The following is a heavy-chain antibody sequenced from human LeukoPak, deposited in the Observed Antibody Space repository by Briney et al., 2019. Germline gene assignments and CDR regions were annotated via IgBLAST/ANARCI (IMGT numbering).Heavy chain of an antibody. CDR1: GFTFRAYD. CDR2: IGPDGDT. V-gene: IGHV3-13*01. Sequence: GGSLRLSCAASGFTFRAYDVHWVRQTAGKGLEWVSGIGPDGDTYYADSVKGRFTISRENGENSVHLQMNSLRAGDTAVYYCVRDSNYYAMDVWGQGTTVTVSS. J-gene: IGHJ6*02. CDR3: VRDSNYYAMDV. D-gene: IGHD2-8*01.